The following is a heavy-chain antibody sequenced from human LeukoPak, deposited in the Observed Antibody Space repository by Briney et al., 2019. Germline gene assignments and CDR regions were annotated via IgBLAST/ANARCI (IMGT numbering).Heavy chain of an antibody. CDR1: GFTFSDYY. D-gene: IGHD3-3*01. CDR2: ISSSGSTI. CDR3: ARGTLLEWLEGLFDY. Sequence: GGSLRLSCAASGFTFSDYYTSWIRQAPGKGLEWVSYISSSGSTIYYADSVKGRFTISRDNAKNSLYLQMNSLRAEDTAVYYCARGTLLEWLEGLFDYWGQGTLVTVSS. J-gene: IGHJ4*02. V-gene: IGHV3-11*04.